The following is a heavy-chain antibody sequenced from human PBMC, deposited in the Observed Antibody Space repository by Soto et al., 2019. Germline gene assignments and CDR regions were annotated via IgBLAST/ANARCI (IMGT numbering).Heavy chain of an antibody. Sequence: SQTLSLTCAISGDSVSSNSAAWNWIRQSPSRGLEWLGRTYYRPKWYNDYAVSVKSRITINPDTSKNQFSLQLNSVTPEDTAVYYCARESVVPASTTHLRYYYYGMDVWGQGTTVTVSS. J-gene: IGHJ6*02. CDR1: GDSVSSNSAA. CDR2: TYYRPKWYN. V-gene: IGHV6-1*01. D-gene: IGHD2-2*01. CDR3: ARESVVPASTTHLRYYYYGMDV.